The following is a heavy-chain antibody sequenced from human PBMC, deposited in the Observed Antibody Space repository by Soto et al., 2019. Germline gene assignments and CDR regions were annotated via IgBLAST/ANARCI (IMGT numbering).Heavy chain of an antibody. CDR1: GYTFTSYG. CDR3: ARDRVRWPQFEWYFDL. Sequence: ASVKVSCKASGYTFTSYGISWVRQAPGQGLEWMGWISAYNGNTNYAQKLQGRVTMTTDTSTSTAFMELRSLRSDDTAVYYCARDRVRWPQFEWYFDLWGRGTLVTVSS. J-gene: IGHJ2*01. V-gene: IGHV1-18*01. CDR2: ISAYNGNT.